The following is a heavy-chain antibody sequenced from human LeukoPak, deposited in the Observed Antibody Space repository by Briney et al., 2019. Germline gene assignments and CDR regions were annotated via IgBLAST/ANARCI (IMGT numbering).Heavy chain of an antibody. CDR2: IYYSGST. J-gene: IGHJ6*02. D-gene: IGHD5-18*01. V-gene: IGHV4-61*08. CDR1: GGSISSGGYY. CDR3: ARDERGYSYGFYYYYGMDV. Sequence: PSETLSLTCTVSGGSISSGGYYWSWIRQHPGKGLEWIGYIYYSGSTNYNPSLKSRVTISVDTSKNQFSLKLSSVTAADTAVYYCARDERGYSYGFYYYYGMDVWGQGTTVTVSS.